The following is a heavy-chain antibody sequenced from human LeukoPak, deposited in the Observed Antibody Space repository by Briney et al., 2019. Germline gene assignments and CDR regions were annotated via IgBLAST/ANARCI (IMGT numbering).Heavy chain of an antibody. CDR2: IKHDEIEK. V-gene: IGHV3-7*01. D-gene: IGHD4-17*01. Sequence: GGSLRLSCAASGFTFNNYWMSWVRQAPGKGLEWVANIKHDEIEKYYVDSVKGRFTISRDNAKNSLFLQMNSLSVEDTAIYYCTRVPYGDYWSSDYWGQGTLVTVSS. J-gene: IGHJ4*02. CDR3: TRVPYGDYWSSDY. CDR1: GFTFNNYW.